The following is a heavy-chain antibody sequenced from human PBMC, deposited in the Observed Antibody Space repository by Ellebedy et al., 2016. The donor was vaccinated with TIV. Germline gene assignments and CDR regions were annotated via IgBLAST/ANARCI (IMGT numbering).Heavy chain of an antibody. J-gene: IGHJ4*02. D-gene: IGHD3-3*01. CDR3: AKDLDGRFLD. CDR2: ISGSGDTT. V-gene: IGHV3-23*01. CDR1: GFTFSSYA. Sequence: PGGSLRLSCAASGFTFSSYAMSWVRQAPGKGLEWVSAISGSGDTTWYADSVKGRFTISRDNSKNTLYLQMGSLRGEDTALYYCAKDLDGRFLDWGQGTLVTVSS.